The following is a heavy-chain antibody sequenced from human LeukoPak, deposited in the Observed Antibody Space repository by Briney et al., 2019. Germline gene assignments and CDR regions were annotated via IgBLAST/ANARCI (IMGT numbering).Heavy chain of an antibody. J-gene: IGHJ4*02. V-gene: IGHV3-21*01. D-gene: IGHD4-17*01. CDR2: ISSDSNHI. CDR3: ATYGVHWGNCFDY. CDR1: GFPFNTYS. Sequence: GGSQRLSCAASGFPFNTYSMNWVRQAPGKGLEWVSSISSDSNHIYYADSVRGRFIVSRDNTAKSLFLQMNSLRAEDTAVYYCATYGVHWGNCFDYWGQGTLVTVSS.